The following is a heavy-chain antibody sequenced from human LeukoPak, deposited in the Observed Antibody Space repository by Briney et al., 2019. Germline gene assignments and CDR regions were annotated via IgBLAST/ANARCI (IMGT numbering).Heavy chain of an antibody. V-gene: IGHV1-18*04. Sequence: ASVKVSCKASGYTFTSYGISWVRQAPGQGLEWMGWISAYNGNTNYAQKLQGRVTMTTDTSTSTAYMERRSLRSDDTAVYYCAREWDLVGATWYFDYWGQGTLVTVSS. D-gene: IGHD1-26*01. CDR1: GYTFTSYG. CDR2: ISAYNGNT. J-gene: IGHJ4*02. CDR3: AREWDLVGATWYFDY.